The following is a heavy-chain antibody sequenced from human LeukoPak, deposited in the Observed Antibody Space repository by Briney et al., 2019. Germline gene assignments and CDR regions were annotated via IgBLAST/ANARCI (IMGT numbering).Heavy chain of an antibody. D-gene: IGHD5-18*01. CDR3: ATISTTRGYSYFDY. V-gene: IGHV1-2*02. Sequence: ASVKVSCKASVYTFTVYFMHWVRQAPGQGRECMGWINPNSGGTNYAQKFQGRATMTRDTSISTAYMDLTRLTSDDRAGHNCATISTTRGYSYFDYWGQGTLVTVSS. CDR2: INPNSGGT. J-gene: IGHJ4*02. CDR1: VYTFTVYF.